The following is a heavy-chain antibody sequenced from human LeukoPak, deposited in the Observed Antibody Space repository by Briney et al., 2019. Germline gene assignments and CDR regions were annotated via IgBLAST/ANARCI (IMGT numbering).Heavy chain of an antibody. D-gene: IGHD3-22*01. V-gene: IGHV3-7*04. CDR2: IKQDGSEK. J-gene: IGHJ4*02. CDR1: GFTFSNYW. CDR3: ARGAWDYDSSGYYYPFDY. Sequence: PGGSLRLSCAASGFTFSNYWMSWVRQAPGKGLEWVASIKQDGSEKYYVDSVKGRFTISRDNAKNSLYLQINSLRAEDTAVYYCARGAWDYDSSGYYYPFDYWGQGTLVTVSS.